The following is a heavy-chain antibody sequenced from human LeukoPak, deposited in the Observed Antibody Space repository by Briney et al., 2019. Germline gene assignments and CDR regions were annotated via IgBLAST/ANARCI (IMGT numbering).Heavy chain of an antibody. V-gene: IGHV1-8*01. CDR2: MNPNSGNT. D-gene: IGHD3-10*01. Sequence: GASVKVSCKASGYTFNSYDINWVRQATGQGLEWMGWMNPNSGNTGYAQKFQGRVTMTRNTSISTAYMELSSLRCEDTAVYYCASGGSMVRGVNEDYWGQGTLVTVSS. CDR3: ASGGSMVRGVNEDY. CDR1: GYTFNSYD. J-gene: IGHJ4*02.